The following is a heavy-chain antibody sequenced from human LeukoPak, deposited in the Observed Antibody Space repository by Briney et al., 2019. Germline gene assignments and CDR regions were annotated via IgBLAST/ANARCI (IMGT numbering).Heavy chain of an antibody. CDR1: GYTFTSYG. V-gene: IGHV1-18*01. CDR3: ARDHAECGDYGVTCTNNWFDP. Sequence: ASVKVSCKASGYTFTSYGISWVRQAPGQGLEWMGLISAYNGNTNYAQKLQGRVTMTTDTSTSTAYMELRSLRSDDTAVYYCARDHAECGDYGVTCTNNWFDPWGQGTLVTVSS. CDR2: ISAYNGNT. J-gene: IGHJ5*02. D-gene: IGHD4-17*01.